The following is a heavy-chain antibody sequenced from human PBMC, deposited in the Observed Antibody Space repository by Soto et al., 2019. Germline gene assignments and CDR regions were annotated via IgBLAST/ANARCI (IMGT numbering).Heavy chain of an antibody. V-gene: IGHV1-18*01. J-gene: IGHJ4*02. Sequence: QVQLVQSGAEVKKPGASVKVSCKASGYTFASYAISWMGQAPGQGLEWMGWISAYNGNTNYAQKLQGRVPMTTDTSTSTAYMELRSLRSADTAVYYFARDPPPPDYWGQGTVVTVSS. CDR2: ISAYNGNT. CDR1: GYTFASYA. CDR3: ARDPPPPDY.